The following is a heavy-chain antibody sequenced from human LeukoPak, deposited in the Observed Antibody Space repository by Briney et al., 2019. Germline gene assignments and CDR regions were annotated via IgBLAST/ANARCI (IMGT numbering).Heavy chain of an antibody. Sequence: ASVKVSCKASGYTFTAYYMHWVRQAPGQGLEWMGWISAYNGNTNYAQKLQGRVTMTTDTSTSTAYMELRSLRSDDTAVYYCARAGDIVVVTAGAFDIWGQGTMVTVSS. CDR2: ISAYNGNT. CDR3: ARAGDIVVVTAGAFDI. D-gene: IGHD2-21*02. V-gene: IGHV1-18*01. J-gene: IGHJ3*02. CDR1: GYTFTAYY.